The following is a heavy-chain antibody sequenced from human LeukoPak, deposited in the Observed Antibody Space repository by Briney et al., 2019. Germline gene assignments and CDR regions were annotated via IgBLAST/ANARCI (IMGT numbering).Heavy chain of an antibody. CDR1: GFTFSSYA. V-gene: IGHV3-23*01. CDR3: AKSLGYHSNYECGFDP. Sequence: SGGSLRLSCAASGFTFSSYAMSWVRQAPGKGLERVSAISGSGGSTYYADSVKGRFTISRDNSKNTLYLQMNSLRAEDTAVYYCAKSLGYHSNYECGFDPWGQGTLVTVSS. CDR2: ISGSGGST. J-gene: IGHJ5*02. D-gene: IGHD4-11*01.